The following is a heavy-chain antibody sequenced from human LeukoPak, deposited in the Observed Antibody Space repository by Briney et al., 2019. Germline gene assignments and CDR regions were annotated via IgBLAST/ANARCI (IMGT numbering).Heavy chain of an antibody. Sequence: GGSLRLSCAASGFTVSSNYMNWVRQAPGKGLEWVSSISSSSSYIYYADSVKGRFTISRDNAKNSLYLQMNSLRAEDTAVYYCARSHDYGDPDAFDIWGQGTMVTVSS. D-gene: IGHD4-17*01. J-gene: IGHJ3*02. CDR1: GFTVSSNY. V-gene: IGHV3-21*01. CDR2: ISSSSSYI. CDR3: ARSHDYGDPDAFDI.